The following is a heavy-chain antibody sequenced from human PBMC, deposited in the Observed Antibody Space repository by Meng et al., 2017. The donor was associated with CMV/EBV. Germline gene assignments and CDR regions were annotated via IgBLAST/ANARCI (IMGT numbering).Heavy chain of an antibody. V-gene: IGHV4-59*01. J-gene: IGHJ6*02. CDR1: GGSISSYY. CDR2: IYYSGST. D-gene: IGHD3-3*01. Sequence: GSLRLSCTVSGGSISSYYWSWIRQPPGKGLEWIGYIYYSGSTNYNPCLKSRVTISVDTSKNQFSLKLSSVTAADTAVYYCARDWITIFDYYYGMDVWGQGTTVTVSS. CDR3: ARDWITIFDYYYGMDV.